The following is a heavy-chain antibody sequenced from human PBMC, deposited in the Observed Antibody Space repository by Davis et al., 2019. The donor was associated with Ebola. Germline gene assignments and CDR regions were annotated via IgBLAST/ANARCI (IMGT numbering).Heavy chain of an antibody. CDR1: GFTFDDYA. J-gene: IGHJ5*02. V-gene: IGHV3-9*01. CDR3: ARDAPLDT. CDR2: ISWNSGSI. Sequence: PGGSLRLSCAASGFTFDDYAMHWVRQAPGKGLEWVSGISWNSGSIGYADSVKGRFTISRDNAKNSLYLQMNSLRAEDTAVYYCARDAPLDTWGQGTLVTVSS.